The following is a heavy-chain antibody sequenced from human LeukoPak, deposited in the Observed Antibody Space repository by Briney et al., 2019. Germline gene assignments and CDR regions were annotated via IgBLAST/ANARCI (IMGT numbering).Heavy chain of an antibody. V-gene: IGHV1-2*06. CDR2: INPNSGGT. J-gene: IGHJ4*02. CDR3: VSTCSSTSCAAFDY. CDR1: GYTFTGYY. Sequence: EASVKVSCKASGYTFTGYYMHWVRQAPGQGLEWMGRINPNSGGTNYAQKFQGRVTMTRDTSISTAYMELSRLRSDDTAVYYCVSTCSSTSCAAFDYWGQGTLVTVSS. D-gene: IGHD2-2*01.